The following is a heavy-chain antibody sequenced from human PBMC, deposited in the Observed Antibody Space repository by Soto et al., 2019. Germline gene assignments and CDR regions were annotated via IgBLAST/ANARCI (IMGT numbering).Heavy chain of an antibody. J-gene: IGHJ4*02. V-gene: IGHV1-69*06. CDR1: GGTFSSYA. CDR3: ARAPVYSSGPSD. D-gene: IGHD6-19*01. Sequence: SVKVSCKASGGTFSSYAISWVRQAPGQGLEWMGGIIPIFGTANYAQKFQGRVTITADKSTSTAYMELSSLRSEDTAVYYCARAPVYSSGPSDWGQGTLVTVSS. CDR2: IIPIFGTA.